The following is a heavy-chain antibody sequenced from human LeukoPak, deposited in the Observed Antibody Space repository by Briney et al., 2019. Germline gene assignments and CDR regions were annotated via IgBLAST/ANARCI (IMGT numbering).Heavy chain of an antibody. J-gene: IGHJ4*02. D-gene: IGHD6-19*01. CDR3: ARGPHPYTSGWYHFDY. CDR2: ISSSGSTK. V-gene: IGHV3-48*03. Sequence: GGSLRLSCAASEFTFSSYEMNWVRQAPGKGLEWVSYISSSGSTKYCADSVKGRFTISRDNAKNSLYLQMNSLRVEDTALYYCARGPHPYTSGWYHFDYWGQGTLVTVSS. CDR1: EFTFSSYE.